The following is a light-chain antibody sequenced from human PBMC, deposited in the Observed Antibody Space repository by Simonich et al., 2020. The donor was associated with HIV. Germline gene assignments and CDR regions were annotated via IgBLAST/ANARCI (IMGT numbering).Light chain of an antibody. CDR1: QSLLHSNGYNY. V-gene: IGKV2-28*01. Sequence: DIVMTQSPLSLPVTPGEPASISCSSSQSLLHSNGYNYLDWYLPKPGQSPQFLIYLGSNRASGVPDRFSGRGSGTDFTLKISRVEAEDVGVYYCMQDLQTPPTFGQGTRLEIK. CDR2: LGS. J-gene: IGKJ5*01. CDR3: MQDLQTPPT.